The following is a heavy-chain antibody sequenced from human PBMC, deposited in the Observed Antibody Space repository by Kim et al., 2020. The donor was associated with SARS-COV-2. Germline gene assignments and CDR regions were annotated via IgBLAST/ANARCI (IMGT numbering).Heavy chain of an antibody. J-gene: IGHJ4*02. Sequence: GGSLRLSCAASGFTFSSYSMNWVRQAPGKGLEWVSSISSSRSYIYYADSVKGRFTISRDNAKNSLYLQMNSLRAEETAVYYCAREDIEYSSLSDYWGQGTLVTVSS. CDR2: ISSSRSYI. V-gene: IGHV3-21*01. CDR1: GFTFSSYS. D-gene: IGHD6-6*01. CDR3: AREDIEYSSLSDY.